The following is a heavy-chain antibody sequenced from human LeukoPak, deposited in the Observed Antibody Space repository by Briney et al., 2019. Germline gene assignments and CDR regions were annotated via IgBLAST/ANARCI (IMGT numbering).Heavy chain of an antibody. D-gene: IGHD3-16*01. CDR3: ARWGVLSVGDNWFDP. V-gene: IGHV4-30-2*01. CDR1: GGSTSSGGYS. Sequence: PSETLSLTCAVSGGSTSSGGYSWSWIRQPPGKGLEWIGYIYHSGSTYYNPSLKSRVTISVDRSKNQFSLKLSSVTAADTAVYYCARWGVLSVGDNWFDPWGQGTLVTVSS. J-gene: IGHJ5*02. CDR2: IYHSGST.